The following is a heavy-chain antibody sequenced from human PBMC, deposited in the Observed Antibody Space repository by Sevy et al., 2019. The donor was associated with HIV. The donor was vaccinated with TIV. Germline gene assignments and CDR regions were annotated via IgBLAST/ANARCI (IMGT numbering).Heavy chain of an antibody. Sequence: GGSLRLSCAASEFTVSSKYMSWVRQAPGKGLEWVSVIYSGGNTYYADSVKGRFTISRDISKNTLYLQMNSLTADDTAIYFCAMTSIPLYFYALDVWGQGTTVTVSS. J-gene: IGHJ6*02. CDR1: EFTVSSKY. CDR2: IYSGGNT. D-gene: IGHD2-21*01. CDR3: AMTSIPLYFYALDV. V-gene: IGHV3-53*03.